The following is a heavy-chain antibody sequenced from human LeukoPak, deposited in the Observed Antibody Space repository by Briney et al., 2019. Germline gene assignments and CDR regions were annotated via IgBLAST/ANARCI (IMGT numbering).Heavy chain of an antibody. CDR1: GFSFSVYW. V-gene: IGHV3-74*01. D-gene: IGHD3-3*01. CDR2: IKTDGSIT. CDR3: AKDAVLRFLEWLSFDNWFDP. J-gene: IGHJ5*02. Sequence: GGSLRLSCAASGFSFSVYWMHWVRQAPGKGPVWVSRIKTDGSITDYADSVKGRFTISRDNSKNTLYLQMNSLRAEDTAVYYCAKDAVLRFLEWLSFDNWFDPWGQGTLVTVSS.